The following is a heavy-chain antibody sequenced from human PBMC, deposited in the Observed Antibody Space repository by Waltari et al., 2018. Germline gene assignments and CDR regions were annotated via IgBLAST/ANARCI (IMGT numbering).Heavy chain of an antibody. D-gene: IGHD3-3*01. CDR3: ARDKTADLWSGGQDPDVMDV. Sequence: EVHLLESGGGLVQPGGTLRLSCAASGFTFRAYAMNWVPQAPGKGLEWVSSIFTDGSSTSDAASVQGRFIISRDNSKHVLYLQMNSLRVDDTAVYFCARDKTADLWSGGQDPDVMDVWGQGTMVTVSS. J-gene: IGHJ3*01. V-gene: IGHV3-23*03. CDR1: GFTFRAYA. CDR2: IFTDGSST.